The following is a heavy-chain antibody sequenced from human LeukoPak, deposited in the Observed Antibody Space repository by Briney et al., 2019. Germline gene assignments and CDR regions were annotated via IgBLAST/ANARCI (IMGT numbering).Heavy chain of an antibody. V-gene: IGHV3-74*01. Sequence: GSLRLSCAASGFTFSNYWMHWVRQAPGKGLVWVSRIKSDGTITSYADSVKGRFTISRDNAKNTLYLQMNSLRGEDTAVYYCAISPPDSSWVYWGQGTLVTVSS. D-gene: IGHD6-13*01. CDR2: IKSDGTIT. CDR1: GFTFSNYW. CDR3: AISPPDSSWVY. J-gene: IGHJ4*02.